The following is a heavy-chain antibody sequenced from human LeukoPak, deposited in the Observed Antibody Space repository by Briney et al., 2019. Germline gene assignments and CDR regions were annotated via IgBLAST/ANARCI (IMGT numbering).Heavy chain of an antibody. D-gene: IGHD1-26*01. V-gene: IGHV4-59*01. CDR2: IYYSGST. J-gene: IGHJ4*02. Sequence: SETLSLTCTVSGGSISSYYWSWIRQPPGKGLEWIGYIYYSGSTNYNPSLKSRVTISVDTSKNQISPKLSSVTAADTAVYYCAKNTWELLQWGQGTLVTVSS. CDR3: AKNTWELLQ. CDR1: GGSISSYY.